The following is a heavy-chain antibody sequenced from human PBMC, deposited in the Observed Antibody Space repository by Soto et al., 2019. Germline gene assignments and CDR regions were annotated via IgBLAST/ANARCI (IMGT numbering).Heavy chain of an antibody. CDR1: GGSISSGGYY. CDR2: IYYSGST. CDR3: ARDRRTISHYYDYDGSDV. V-gene: IGHV4-31*03. D-gene: IGHD3-9*01. J-gene: IGHJ6*02. Sequence: PSETMSLTCTVSGGSISSGGYYWSWIRQHPGKGLEWIGYIYYSGSTYYNPSLKSRVTISVDTSKNQFSLKLSSVTAADTAVYYCARDRRTISHYYDYDGSDVWGPGTTVP.